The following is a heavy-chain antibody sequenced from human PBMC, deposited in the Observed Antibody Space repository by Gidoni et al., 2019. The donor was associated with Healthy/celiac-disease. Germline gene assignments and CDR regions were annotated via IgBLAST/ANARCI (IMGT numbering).Heavy chain of an antibody. Sequence: QVQLVQSGAEVKKPGASVKVSCKASGYTFTSYGISWVRQAPGQGLEWMGWISAYNGNTNYAQKLQGRVTMTTDTSTSTAYMELRSLRSDDTAVYYCARRFGIAVAEGGFGYYYYGMDVWGQGTTVTVSS. CDR2: ISAYNGNT. CDR1: GYTFTSYG. J-gene: IGHJ6*02. CDR3: ARRFGIAVAEGGFGYYYYGMDV. D-gene: IGHD6-19*01. V-gene: IGHV1-18*01.